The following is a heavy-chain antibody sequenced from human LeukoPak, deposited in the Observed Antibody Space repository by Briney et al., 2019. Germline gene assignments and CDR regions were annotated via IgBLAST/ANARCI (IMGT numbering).Heavy chain of an antibody. V-gene: IGHV3-21*01. Sequence: PGGSLRLSCAASGFTFSSYSMNWVRQAPGKGLEWVSSISSSSSYIYYADSVKGRFTISRDNAKNSLYLQMNSLRAEDTAVYYCARALKPIVVVPAATKENYYYYYYMDVWGKGTTVTVSS. J-gene: IGHJ6*03. CDR3: ARALKPIVVVPAATKENYYYYYYMDV. CDR1: GFTFSSYS. D-gene: IGHD2-2*01. CDR2: ISSSSSYI.